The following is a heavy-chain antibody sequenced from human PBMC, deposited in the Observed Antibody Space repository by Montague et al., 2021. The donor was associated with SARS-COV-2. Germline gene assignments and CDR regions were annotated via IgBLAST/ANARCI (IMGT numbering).Heavy chain of an antibody. CDR2: IYYSGST. J-gene: IGHJ3*02. D-gene: IGHD4-17*01. CDR1: GGSIRTSSYY. CDR3: AMRGGALDAFDI. Sequence: SETLSLTCTVSGGSIRTSSYYWGWLRPPPGKGLDWIGSIYYSGSTYYNPSLKSRVTISVDTSKNQFSLTLSSVTAADTAVYYCAMRGGALDAFDIWGQGTMVIVSS. V-gene: IGHV4-39*01.